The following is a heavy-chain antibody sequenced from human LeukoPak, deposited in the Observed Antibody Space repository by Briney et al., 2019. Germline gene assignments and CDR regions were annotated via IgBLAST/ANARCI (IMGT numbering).Heavy chain of an antibody. V-gene: IGHV3-21*01. D-gene: IGHD3-10*01. J-gene: IGHJ5*02. CDR1: GFIFSSYW. Sequence: GGSLRLSCAASGFIFSSYWMSWVRQAPGKGLEWVSSISSSSSYIYYADSVKGRFTISRDNAKNSLYLQMNSLRAEDTAVYYCARDRKVRGVIIKGHLGFDPWGQGTLVTVSS. CDR3: ARDRKVRGVIIKGHLGFDP. CDR2: ISSSSSYI.